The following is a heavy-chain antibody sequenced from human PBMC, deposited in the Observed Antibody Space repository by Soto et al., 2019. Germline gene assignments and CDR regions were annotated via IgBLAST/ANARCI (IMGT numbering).Heavy chain of an antibody. V-gene: IGHV3-11*01. CDR3: ARALIDNWNYYYGMDV. Sequence: PGGSLRLSCEASGFTFRDYYMSWIRQAPGKGLEWVSYISSGGSSTFYTESVKGRFTISRDIAKNSLYLQMDYLKVEDTGVYYCARALIDNWNYYYGMDVWGQGTTVTVSS. CDR1: GFTFRDYY. D-gene: IGHD1-1*01. J-gene: IGHJ6*02. CDR2: ISSGGSST.